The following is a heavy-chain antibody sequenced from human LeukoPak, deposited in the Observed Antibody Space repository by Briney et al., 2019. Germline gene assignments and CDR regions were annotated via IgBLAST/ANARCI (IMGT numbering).Heavy chain of an antibody. Sequence: NPGGSLRLSCAASGFTFSDYYMSWIRQAPGKGPEWVSYISHSGRTMYYADSVKGRFTISRDNAKNSLYLQMNSLRAGDTAVYYCARDSIVRGNIGNDMDVWGKGTTVTVSS. D-gene: IGHD2-8*01. V-gene: IGHV3-11*01. CDR3: ARDSIVRGNIGNDMDV. CDR2: ISHSGRTM. CDR1: GFTFSDYY. J-gene: IGHJ6*03.